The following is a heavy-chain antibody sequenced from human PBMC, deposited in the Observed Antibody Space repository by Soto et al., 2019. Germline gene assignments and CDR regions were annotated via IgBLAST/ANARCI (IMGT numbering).Heavy chain of an antibody. V-gene: IGHV4-59*01. D-gene: IGHD3-16*02. CDR3: ARHLRGSYQGELQD. CDR1: GDSISGSY. J-gene: IGHJ4*02. Sequence: ETLSLTCTISGDSISGSYWSWIRQLPGKELEWIGYVHSSGTIAYNPSLKSRVIMSVDASKTHLYLNLISVTAADTAVYYCARHLRGSYQGELQDWRQATLVSVSS. CDR2: VHSSGTI.